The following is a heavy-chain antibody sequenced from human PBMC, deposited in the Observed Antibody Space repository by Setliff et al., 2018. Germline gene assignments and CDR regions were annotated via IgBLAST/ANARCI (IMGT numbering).Heavy chain of an antibody. CDR1: GGSIDSSF. CDR2: KSTRGDT. Sequence: PSETLSLTCTVSGGSIDSSFWNWIRQSPEKGLEWIGYKSTRGDTNSNPSLKSRVTISVDTSRNQFSLKLSSVTAADTAVYSCARDPGHRSGTWSLDYWGQGTLVTVSS. V-gene: IGHV4-4*08. J-gene: IGHJ4*02. CDR3: ARDPGHRSGTWSLDY.